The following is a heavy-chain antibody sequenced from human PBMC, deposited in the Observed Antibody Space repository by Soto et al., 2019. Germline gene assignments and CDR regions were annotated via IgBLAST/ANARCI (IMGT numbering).Heavy chain of an antibody. CDR1: GGCISSGGYY. Sequence: QVQLQESGPGLVKPSQTLSLTCTVSGGCISSGGYYWSWIRQHPGKGLEWIGYIYYSGSTYYNPSLKSRVTIPVDTSKNQFSLKLSSVTAADTAVYYCARGGIAAAAPPDYWGQGTLVTVSS. J-gene: IGHJ4*02. D-gene: IGHD6-13*01. CDR2: IYYSGST. V-gene: IGHV4-31*03. CDR3: ARGGIAAAAPPDY.